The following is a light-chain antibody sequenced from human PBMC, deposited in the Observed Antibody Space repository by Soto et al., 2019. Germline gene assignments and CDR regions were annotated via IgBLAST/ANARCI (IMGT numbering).Light chain of an antibody. CDR3: QHRSNWPWT. V-gene: IGKV3-11*01. CDR1: PSVRSN. J-gene: IGKJ1*01. Sequence: EIVLTQSPATLSLSPGERATLSCRASPSVRSNLAWYQQKPGQAPRLLIYDASNRATGIPARFSGSGSGTDFTLAISSLEPEEFAVYYCQHRSNWPWTFGQGTKVEIK. CDR2: DAS.